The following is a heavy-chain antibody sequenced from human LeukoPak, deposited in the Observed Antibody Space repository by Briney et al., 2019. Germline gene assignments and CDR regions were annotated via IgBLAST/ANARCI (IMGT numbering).Heavy chain of an antibody. CDR1: GYTFTSYG. CDR3: ARVGATAMATGDAFDI. V-gene: IGHV1-18*01. CDR2: ISAYNGNT. J-gene: IGHJ3*02. Sequence: ASVKVSCKASGYTFTSYGISWVRQAPGQGLEWMGWISAYNGNTNYAQKLQGRVTMTTDTSTSTAYMELRSLRSDDTAVYYCARVGATAMATGDAFDIWGQGTMVTVSS. D-gene: IGHD5-18*01.